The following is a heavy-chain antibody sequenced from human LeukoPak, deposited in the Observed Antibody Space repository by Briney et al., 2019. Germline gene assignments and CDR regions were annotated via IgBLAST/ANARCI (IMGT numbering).Heavy chain of an antibody. CDR3: ARSMVRGLSPDY. D-gene: IGHD3-10*01. V-gene: IGHV3-30*04. J-gene: IGHJ4*02. CDR2: ISYDGSNK. Sequence: GGSLRLSCAASGFTFSSYAMHWVRQAPGKGLEWVAVISYDGSNKYYADSVKGRFTISRGNSKNTLYLQMNSLRAEDTAVYYCARSMVRGLSPDYWGQGTLVTVSS. CDR1: GFTFSSYA.